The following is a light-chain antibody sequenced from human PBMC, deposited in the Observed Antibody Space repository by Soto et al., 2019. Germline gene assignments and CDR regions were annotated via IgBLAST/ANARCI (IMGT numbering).Light chain of an antibody. V-gene: IGKV3-20*01. CDR1: QSVSSSY. CDR3: QQYGSSPAWT. J-gene: IGKJ1*01. Sequence: EIVLTQSPGTLSLSPGERATLSCRASQSVSSSYLAWYQQKPGQAPRLLIYGASSRATGIPDRFSGSGSGTDFTLTSSRLEPEDFAVYYFQQYGSSPAWTFGQGTKVEIK. CDR2: GAS.